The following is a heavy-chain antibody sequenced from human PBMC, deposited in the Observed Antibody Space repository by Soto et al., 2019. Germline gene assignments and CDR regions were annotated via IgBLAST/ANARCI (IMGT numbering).Heavy chain of an antibody. Sequence: PSETLSLTCPVSGGSISSSSYYWGWIRQPPGKGLEWIGSIYYSGSTYYNPSLKSRVTISVDTSKNQFSLKLSSVTAADTAVYYCARLFIRHRSYYDFWSGYFDYWGQGTLVTVSS. CDR1: GGSISSSSYY. CDR2: IYYSGST. V-gene: IGHV4-39*01. D-gene: IGHD3-3*01. CDR3: ARLFIRHRSYYDFWSGYFDY. J-gene: IGHJ4*02.